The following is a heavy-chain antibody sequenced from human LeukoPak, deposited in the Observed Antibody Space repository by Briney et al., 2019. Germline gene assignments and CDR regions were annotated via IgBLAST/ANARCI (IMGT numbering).Heavy chain of an antibody. J-gene: IGHJ4*02. CDR1: GYTLTELS. CDR3: ARVGYYDSSGYSPDYYFDY. CDR2: ISAYNGHT. Sequence: GASVKVSCKVSGYTLTELSMHWVRQAPGKGLEWMGWISAYNGHTNYAQKLQGRVTMTTDTSTSTAYMELRSLRSDDTAVYYCARVGYYDSSGYSPDYYFDYWGQGTLVTVSS. D-gene: IGHD3-22*01. V-gene: IGHV1-18*01.